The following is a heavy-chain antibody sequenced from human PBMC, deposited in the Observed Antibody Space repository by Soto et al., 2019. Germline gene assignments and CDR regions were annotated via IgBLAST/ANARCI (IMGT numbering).Heavy chain of an antibody. CDR3: ARESLAYCGGDCYSSTFDY. CDR2: IYSGGST. CDR1: GFTVSSNY. D-gene: IGHD2-21*02. J-gene: IGHJ4*02. V-gene: IGHV3-53*02. Sequence: EVQLVETGGGLIQPGGSLRLSCAASGFTVSSNYMSWVRQAPRKGLEWVSVIYSGGSTYYADSVKGRFTISRDNSKNTLYLQMNGLRAEDTAVYYCARESLAYCGGDCYSSTFDYWGQGTLVTVSS.